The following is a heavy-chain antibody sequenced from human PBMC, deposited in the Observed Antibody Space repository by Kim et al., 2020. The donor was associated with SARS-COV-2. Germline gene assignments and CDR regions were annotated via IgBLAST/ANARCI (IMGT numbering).Heavy chain of an antibody. CDR3: ARVQSWSLPPTS. CDR2: IWYDGSNK. J-gene: IGHJ4*02. V-gene: IGHV3-33*01. CDR1: GFTFSSYG. D-gene: IGHD1-1*01. Sequence: GGSLRLSCAASGFTFSSYGMHWVRQAPGKGLEWVAVIWYDGSNKYYADSVKGRFTISRDNSKNTLYLQMNSLRAEDTAVYYCARVQSWSLPPTSWGQGTLVTVSS.